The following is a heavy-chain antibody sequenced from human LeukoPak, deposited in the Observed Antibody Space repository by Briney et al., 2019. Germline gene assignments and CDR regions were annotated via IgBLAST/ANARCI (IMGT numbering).Heavy chain of an antibody. V-gene: IGHV1-2*02. J-gene: IGHJ3*02. CDR1: GYTFTGYY. CDR3: ARVPDSSVAIDAFDI. CDR2: INPNSGGT. D-gene: IGHD3-22*01. Sequence: ASVKVSCKASGYTFTGYYMHWVRQAPGQGLEWMGWINPNSGGTNYAQKFQGRVTMTRDTSISTAYMKLSRLRSDDTAVYYCARVPDSSVAIDAFDIWGQGTMVTVSS.